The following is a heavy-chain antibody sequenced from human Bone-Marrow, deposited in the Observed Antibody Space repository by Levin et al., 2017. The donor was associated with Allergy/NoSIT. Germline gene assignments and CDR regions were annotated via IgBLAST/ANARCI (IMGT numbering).Heavy chain of an antibody. CDR1: GFTFDDYA. D-gene: IGHD2-8*01. V-gene: IGHV3-9*01. Sequence: SLKISCAASGFTFDDYAMHWVRQAPGKGLEWVSGISWNSGSIGYADSVKGRFTISRDNAKNSLYLQMNSLRAEDTALYYCAKGPYCTNGVCRDWYFDLWGRGTLVTVSS. J-gene: IGHJ2*01. CDR2: ISWNSGSI. CDR3: AKGPYCTNGVCRDWYFDL.